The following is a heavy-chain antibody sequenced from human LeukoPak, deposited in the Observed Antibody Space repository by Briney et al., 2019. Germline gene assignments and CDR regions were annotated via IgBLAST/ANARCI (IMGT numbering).Heavy chain of an antibody. J-gene: IGHJ5*02. CDR2: IYTSGST. V-gene: IGHV4-4*07. CDR3: ARDTLSWFDP. CDR1: GGSISSYY. D-gene: IGHD2/OR15-2a*01. Sequence: SETLSLTCTVSGGSISSYYWSWIRQPAGKGLEWIGRIYTSGSTNYNPSLKSRLTMSVDTSKNQFSLKLSSVTAADTAVNYCARDTLSWFDPWGQRTLVTVSS.